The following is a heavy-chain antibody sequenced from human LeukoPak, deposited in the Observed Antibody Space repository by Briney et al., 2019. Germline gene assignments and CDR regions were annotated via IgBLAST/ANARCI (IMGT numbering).Heavy chain of an antibody. J-gene: IGHJ4*02. CDR3: AKDRGDYFDY. CDR1: GFTFSSYA. V-gene: IGHV3-23*01. CDR2: ISGSGGST. Sequence: GGSLRLSFAASGFTFSSYAMSWVRPAPGKGLEWVSAISGSGGSTYYADSVKGRFTISRDNSKNTLYLQMNSLRAEDTAVYYCAKDRGDYFDYWGQGTLVTVSS. D-gene: IGHD4-17*01.